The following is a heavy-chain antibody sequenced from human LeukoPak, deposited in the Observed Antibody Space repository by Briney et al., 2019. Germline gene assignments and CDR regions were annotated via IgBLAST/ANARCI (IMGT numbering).Heavy chain of an antibody. CDR2: IYAGGST. CDR1: GFTVSSNY. V-gene: IGHV3-53*04. CDR3: ATAGSSELLWAYAMDV. Sequence: GGSLRLSCAASGFTVSSNYMSWVRQAPGKGLEWVSLIYAGGSTYYADSVKGRFTISRHNSKNTLHLQMNSLRVEDTAVDFCATAGSSELLWAYAMDVWGQGTTVTVSS. J-gene: IGHJ6*02. D-gene: IGHD3-10*01.